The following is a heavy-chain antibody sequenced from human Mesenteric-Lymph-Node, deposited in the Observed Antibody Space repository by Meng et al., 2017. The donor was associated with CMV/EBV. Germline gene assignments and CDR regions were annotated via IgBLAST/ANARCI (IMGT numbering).Heavy chain of an antibody. CDR3: AGGIAAAGSRWFDP. Sequence: QVQLVQSGAEVKKPGSSVKVSCKASGGTFSSYTISWVRQAPGQGLEWMGRISPILGIANYEQKCQGRGAITADKSTSTAYLELSSLRSEDTAVYYCAGGIAAAGSRWFDPWGQGTLVTVSS. CDR2: ISPILGIA. D-gene: IGHD6-13*01. J-gene: IGHJ5*02. V-gene: IGHV1-69*02. CDR1: GGTFSSYT.